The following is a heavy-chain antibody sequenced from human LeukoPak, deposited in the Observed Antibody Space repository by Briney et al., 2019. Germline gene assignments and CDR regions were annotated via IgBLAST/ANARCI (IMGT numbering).Heavy chain of an antibody. D-gene: IGHD3-22*01. CDR1: GFTFSSYA. CDR2: ISYDGSNK. J-gene: IGHJ4*02. Sequence: GGSLRLSCAASGFTFSSYAMHWVRQAPGKGLEWVAVISYDGSNKYYADSVKGRFTISRDNSKNTLYLQMNSLRAEDTAVYYCAKDLLSYDSSGYYPFDYWGQGTLVTVSS. V-gene: IGHV3-30-3*01. CDR3: AKDLLSYDSSGYYPFDY.